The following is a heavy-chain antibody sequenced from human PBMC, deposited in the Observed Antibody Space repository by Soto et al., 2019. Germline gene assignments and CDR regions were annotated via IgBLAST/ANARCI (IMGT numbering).Heavy chain of an antibody. J-gene: IGHJ5*01. CDR3: ARGGWFDS. V-gene: IGHV4-30-4*01. CDR1: GDSIRSGDNY. CDR2: IYYSGRS. Sequence: QLQESGPGLVKPSQTLSLTCTVTGDSIRSGDNYWSWIRQPPGKGLEWIGYIYYSGRSYYKPSLKNRVSRSVDTSKNQFSLTLTSVTAADTAVYYCARGGWFDSWGPGTLVTVSS.